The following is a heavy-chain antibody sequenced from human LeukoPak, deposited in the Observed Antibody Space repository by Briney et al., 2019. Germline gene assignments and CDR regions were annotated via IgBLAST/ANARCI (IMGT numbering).Heavy chain of an antibody. CDR2: ITSSSYI. V-gene: IGHV3-21*01. J-gene: IGHJ4*02. CDR1: GFTFSNYN. CDR3: ARDPGIGDY. D-gene: IGHD1-26*01. Sequence: GGSLRLSCAASGFTFSNYNMNWVRQAPGKGLEWVSSITSSSYIYYADSVEGRFTVSRDNAKNSLYLQMNSLRAEDTAVYYCARDPGIGDYWGQGTLVTVSS.